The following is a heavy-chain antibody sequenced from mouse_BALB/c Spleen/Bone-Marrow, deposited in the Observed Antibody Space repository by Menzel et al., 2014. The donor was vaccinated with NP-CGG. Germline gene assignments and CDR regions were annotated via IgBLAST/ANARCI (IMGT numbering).Heavy chain of an antibody. CDR2: IDPANGNT. V-gene: IGHV14-3*02. J-gene: IGHJ3*01. CDR1: GFNIKDSY. D-gene: IGHD1-1*01. CDR3: ARYYYGSSLFAY. Sequence: VQLQQSGAELVKPAASVRLSCTASGFNIKDSYMHWVEQRPEQGLERIGRIDPANGNTKYDPKFQDKATITADTSSNTAYLQLSSLTSEDTAVYYCARYYYGSSLFAYWGQGTLVTVSA.